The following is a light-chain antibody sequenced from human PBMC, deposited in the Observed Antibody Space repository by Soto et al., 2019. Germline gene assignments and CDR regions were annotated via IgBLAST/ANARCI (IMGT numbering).Light chain of an antibody. CDR1: SSDVGGYNY. J-gene: IGLJ1*01. CDR2: DVS. Sequence: QSALAQPASVSGSPGQSITISCTGPSSDVGGYNYVSWYQQHPGKAPKLMIYDVSNRPSGVSNRFSGSKSGNTASLTISGLQAEDEADYYCSSYTSSSSTYVFGTGTKV. CDR3: SSYTSSSSTYV. V-gene: IGLV2-14*01.